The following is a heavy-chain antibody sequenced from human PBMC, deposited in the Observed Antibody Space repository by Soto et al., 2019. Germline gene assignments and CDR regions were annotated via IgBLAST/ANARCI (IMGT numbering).Heavy chain of an antibody. J-gene: IGHJ4*02. CDR2: IDPFASDT. CDR3: AKLGSSAWPDDF. V-gene: IGHV5-10-1*01. CDR1: GYSFTNYW. D-gene: IGHD6-25*01. Sequence: PGESLKISCQGSGYSFTNYWIHWVRQMPGKGLQWMGRIDPFASDTNYNPSFQCHVTISVDKSISTAYLQWSSLKASDTAMYYCAKLGSSAWPDDFWGQGTLVTVSS.